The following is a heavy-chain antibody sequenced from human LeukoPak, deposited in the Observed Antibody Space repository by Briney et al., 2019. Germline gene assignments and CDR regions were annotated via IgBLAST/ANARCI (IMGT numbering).Heavy chain of an antibody. J-gene: IGHJ6*03. Sequence: KPSETLSLTCTVSGGSISSYYWSWIRQPPGKGLEWIGYIYYSGSTNYNPSLKSRVTISVDTSKNQFSLKLSSVTAADTAVYYCASWPLRDYSNYRGYMDVWGKGTTVTVSS. CDR2: IYYSGST. CDR3: ASWPLRDYSNYRGYMDV. D-gene: IGHD4-11*01. CDR1: GGSISSYY. V-gene: IGHV4-59*01.